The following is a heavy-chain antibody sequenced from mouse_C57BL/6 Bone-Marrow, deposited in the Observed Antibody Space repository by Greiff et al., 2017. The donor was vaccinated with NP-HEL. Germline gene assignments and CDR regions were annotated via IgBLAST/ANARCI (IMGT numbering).Heavy chain of an antibody. CDR2: IYPGDGDP. V-gene: IGHV1-80*01. CDR1: GYAFSSYW. Sequence: VQLQQSGAELVKPGASVQISCKASGYAFSSYWMNWVKQRPGTGLEWIGQIYPGDGDPNYNGKFKDKASLTADKTSSTAYMQLSSLTCEDTAVYFCARGAYWGQGTLVTVSA. CDR3: ARGAY. J-gene: IGHJ3*01.